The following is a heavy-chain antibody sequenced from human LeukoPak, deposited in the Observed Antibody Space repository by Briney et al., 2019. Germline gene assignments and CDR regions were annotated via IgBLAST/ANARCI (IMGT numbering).Heavy chain of an antibody. D-gene: IGHD6-19*01. Sequence: GESLKISCKGFGYSFIRYWGGGVRPMPGKGLGRRGITSLGASDTRYSPSFQGQVTISAYKSISTAYLQWSSLKASDTAMYYCARGQRGSVAGLTYFDYWGQGTLVTVSS. CDR2: TSLGASDT. J-gene: IGHJ4*02. CDR3: ARGQRGSVAGLTYFDY. V-gene: IGHV5-51*01. CDR1: GYSFIRYW.